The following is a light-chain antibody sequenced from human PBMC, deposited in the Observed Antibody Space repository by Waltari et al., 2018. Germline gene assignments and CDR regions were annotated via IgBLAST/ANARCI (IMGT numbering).Light chain of an antibody. CDR2: AAS. J-gene: IGKJ1*01. Sequence: DIQMTQCPSSLSASVGDRVTITCRASQSISNYLNWYQQKPGNAPKLLIYAASSLQSGVPSRFSGSGSGTDFTLTISSLQPEDFATYYCQQSYSTLWTFGQGTKVEIK. V-gene: IGKV1-39*01. CDR1: QSISNY. CDR3: QQSYSTLWT.